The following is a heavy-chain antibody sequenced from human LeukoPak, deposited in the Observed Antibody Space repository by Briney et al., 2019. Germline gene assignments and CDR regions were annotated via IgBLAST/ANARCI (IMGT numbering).Heavy chain of an antibody. CDR3: ERWDIPTADIDY. J-gene: IGHJ4*02. CDR2: IRFDESHR. CDR1: GFTFSSYG. D-gene: IGHD6-13*01. V-gene: IGHV3-33*01. Sequence: GGSLRLSCAASGFTFSSYGMHWVRQAPGKGLEWVAVIRFDESHRYYAGSVKGRFTISRDNSKNTLFLQMNSLRAEDTALYYCERWDIPTADIDYWGQGTLVTVSS.